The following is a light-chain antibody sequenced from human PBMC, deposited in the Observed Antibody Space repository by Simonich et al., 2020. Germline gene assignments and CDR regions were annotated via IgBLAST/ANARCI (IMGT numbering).Light chain of an antibody. J-gene: IGLJ3*02. Sequence: SALTQPASVSGSPGPSITLSCTGTSSDVGGYNYVSWYQQHPGKAPKLMIYDVSKRPSGVSNRFSGSKSGNTASLTISGLQAEDEADYYCSSYTSSSTWVFGGGTKLTVL. CDR2: DVS. V-gene: IGLV2-14*01. CDR3: SSYTSSSTWV. CDR1: SSDVGGYNY.